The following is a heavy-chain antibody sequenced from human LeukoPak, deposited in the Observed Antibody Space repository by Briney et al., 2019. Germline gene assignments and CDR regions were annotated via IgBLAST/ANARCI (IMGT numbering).Heavy chain of an antibody. J-gene: IGHJ6*03. CDR3: ARQGITTDFYYYYMDV. D-gene: IGHD3-16*01. Sequence: GSTEYNPSLRSRVTISLEMSKRQFSLKLSSVTAADTAVYYCARQGITTDFYYYYMDVWGKGTTVTISS. V-gene: IGHV4-59*08. CDR2: GST.